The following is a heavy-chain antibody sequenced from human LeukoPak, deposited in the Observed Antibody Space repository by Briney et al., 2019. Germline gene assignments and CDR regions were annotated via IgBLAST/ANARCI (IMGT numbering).Heavy chain of an antibody. V-gene: IGHV3-30-3*01. J-gene: IGHJ6*02. D-gene: IGHD5-18*01. CDR3: ARQAMVEYYYYGMDV. CDR2: ISYDGSNK. CDR1: GFTFSSYD. Sequence: GGSLRLSCAASGFTFSSYDMHWVRQAPGKGLEWVAVISYDGSNKYYADSVKGRFTISRDNSKNTLYLQMNSLRAEDTAVYYCARQAMVEYYYYGMDVWGQGTTVTVSS.